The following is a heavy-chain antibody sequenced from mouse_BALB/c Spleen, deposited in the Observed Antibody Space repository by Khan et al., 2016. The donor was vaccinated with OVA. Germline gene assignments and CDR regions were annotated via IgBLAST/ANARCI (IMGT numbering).Heavy chain of an antibody. V-gene: IGHV3-2*02. Sequence: EVQLQESGPGLVKPSQSLSLTCTVTGYSITSDYAWNWIRQFPGNKLEWMGCISCSGSTNYSPSLKSRIYITRDTSKNQIFLQLNSVTAEDTATYYCASELGRYYAMDYWGQGTSVTVSS. J-gene: IGHJ4*01. D-gene: IGHD4-1*01. CDR3: ASELGRYYAMDY. CDR2: ISCSGST. CDR1: GYSITSDYA.